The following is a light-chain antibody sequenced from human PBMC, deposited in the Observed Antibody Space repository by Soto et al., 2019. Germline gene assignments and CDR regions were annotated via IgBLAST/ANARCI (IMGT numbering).Light chain of an antibody. Sequence: QSALTQPPSVSGSPGQSVTISCTGTSTDFVSYNRVSWYQKLPGTAPKLLIYDIDKRPSGIPDRFSGSKSDMSAILGITGLQTGDEADYYCAAWDSTLSAVVFGGGTKLTVL. CDR3: AAWDSTLSAVV. CDR1: STDFVSYNR. V-gene: IGLV1-51*01. CDR2: DID. J-gene: IGLJ2*01.